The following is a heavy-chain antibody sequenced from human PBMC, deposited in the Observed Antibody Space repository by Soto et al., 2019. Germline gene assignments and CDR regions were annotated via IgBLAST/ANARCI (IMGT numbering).Heavy chain of an antibody. V-gene: IGHV3-23*01. J-gene: IGHJ4*02. CDR1: GFTFSSYA. Sequence: GGSLRLSCAASGFTFSSYAMSWVRQAPGKGLEWVSAISSGGNTYYADSVKGRFIISRDNSKNTPYLQMNSLRGEDTAVYFCKNYVWGSYPDHWGQGTLVTVSS. CDR2: ISSGGNT. D-gene: IGHD3-16*01. CDR3: KNYVWGSYPDH.